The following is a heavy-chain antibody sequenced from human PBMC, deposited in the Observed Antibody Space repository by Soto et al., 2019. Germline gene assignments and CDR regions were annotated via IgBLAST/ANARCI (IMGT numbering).Heavy chain of an antibody. CDR2: IYYSGST. V-gene: IGHV4-31*03. CDR3: ARGAYYYDSSNWFDP. Sequence: PSETLSLTCTVSGDSISSGDYYWSWIRQHPGKGLEWIGYIYYSGSTYYNPSLKSRVTISVDTSKNQFSLKLSSVTAADTAVYYCARGAYYYDSSNWFDPWGQGTLVTVSS. J-gene: IGHJ5*02. D-gene: IGHD3-22*01. CDR1: GDSISSGDYY.